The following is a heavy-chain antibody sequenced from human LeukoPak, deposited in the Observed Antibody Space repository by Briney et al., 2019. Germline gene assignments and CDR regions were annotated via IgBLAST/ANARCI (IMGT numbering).Heavy chain of an antibody. V-gene: IGHV3-21*01. CDR3: ARGHYDVLASSYKWTPDY. CDR1: GFTFNTFN. D-gene: IGHD3-9*01. J-gene: IGHJ4*02. CDR2: INSGGGYK. Sequence: PGGSLRLSCASSGFTFNTFNMNWFRQAPGKGLEWVSSINSGGGYKYYADSVKGRFTTSRDNAKNSLSLQLNTLRVEDTAIYYCARGHYDVLASSYKWTPDYWGQGTLVTVSS.